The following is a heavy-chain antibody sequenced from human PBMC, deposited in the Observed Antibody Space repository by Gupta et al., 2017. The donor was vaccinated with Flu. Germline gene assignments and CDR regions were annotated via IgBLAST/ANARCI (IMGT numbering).Heavy chain of an antibody. CDR3: AKGPPASVTYYMHV. D-gene: IGHD4-17*01. J-gene: IGHJ6*03. V-gene: IGHV3-23*01. CDR2: SSGTGGT. Sequence: FTNQAMNWVRQAPGKGLEWVAASSGTGGTYYGDSVRGRFTISRDNSKNTLFLQLNGLRVEDTAVYYCAKGPPASVTYYMHVWGKGTTVTVSS. CDR1: FTNQA.